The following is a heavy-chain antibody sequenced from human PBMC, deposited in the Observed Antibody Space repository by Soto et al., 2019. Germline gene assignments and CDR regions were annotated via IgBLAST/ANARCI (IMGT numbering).Heavy chain of an antibody. V-gene: IGHV3-66*01. CDR2: IYSGGTT. CDR3: ARNGDSSDYRGWFDP. D-gene: IGHD3-22*01. CDR1: GFTVSSNY. Sequence: EVQLVESGGGLVQPGGSLRLSCAASGFTVSSNYMSWVRQAPGKGLEWVSVIYSGGTTYYADSVKGRFTISRDNSKNTVYLQMNSLRAEDTAVYYCARNGDSSDYRGWFDPWAKGTLVTVSS. J-gene: IGHJ5*02.